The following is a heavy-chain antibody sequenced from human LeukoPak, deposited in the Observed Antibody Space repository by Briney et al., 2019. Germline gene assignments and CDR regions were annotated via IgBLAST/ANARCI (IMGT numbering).Heavy chain of an antibody. D-gene: IGHD1-14*01. CDR2: ISSSSSYI. Sequence: GGSLRLSCAASGFTFSSYSMNWVRQAAGKRLEWVSSISSSSSYIYYADSVKGRFTISRDNAKNSLYLQMNSLRAEDTAVYYCARGPGGAFDIWGQGTMVTVSS. J-gene: IGHJ3*02. V-gene: IGHV3-21*01. CDR3: ARGPGGAFDI. CDR1: GFTFSSYS.